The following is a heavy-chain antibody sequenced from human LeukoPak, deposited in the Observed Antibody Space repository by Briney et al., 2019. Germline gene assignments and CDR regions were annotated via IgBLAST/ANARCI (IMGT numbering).Heavy chain of an antibody. CDR2: TYYRSKWYN. D-gene: IGHD3-10*01. V-gene: IGHV6-1*01. CDR3: AREYGSGSYWDYYYYYMDV. J-gene: IGHJ6*03. CDR1: GDSVSSNSAA. Sequence: SQTLSLTCAISGDSVSSNSAAWNWIRQSPSRGLEWLGRTYYRSKWYNDYAVSVKSRITINPDTSKNQFSLQLNSVTPEDTAVYYCAREYGSGSYWDYYYYYMDVWGKGTTVTISS.